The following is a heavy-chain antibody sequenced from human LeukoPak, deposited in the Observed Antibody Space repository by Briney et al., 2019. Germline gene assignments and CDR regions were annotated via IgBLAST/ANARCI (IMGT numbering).Heavy chain of an antibody. Sequence: PGRSLRFSCTASGFTFSSYGMHWVRQAPGKGLEWVAVISYDGSNKYYADSVKGRFTISRDNSKNTLYVQMNSLRAEDTAVYYCARDPAKFWRGHDYWGQGTLVTVSP. J-gene: IGHJ4*02. CDR3: ARDPAKFWRGHDY. V-gene: IGHV3-30*03. D-gene: IGHD3-3*01. CDR1: GFTFSSYG. CDR2: ISYDGSNK.